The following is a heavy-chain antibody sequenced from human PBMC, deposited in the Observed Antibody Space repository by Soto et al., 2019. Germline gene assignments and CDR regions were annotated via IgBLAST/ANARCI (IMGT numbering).Heavy chain of an antibody. CDR1: GFAFNNAW. CDR3: TTDHMATTVFGIFTHVDY. Sequence: EVQLVESGGDLVKPGGSLRLSCAASGFAFNNAWMNWVRQAPVKGLEWVGRVKTKIDGGTIDYAAPVKGRFTISRDDSKNTLYLQMDSLKTEDSAMYYCTTDHMATTVFGIFTHVDYWGQGSLVTVSS. J-gene: IGHJ4*02. D-gene: IGHD3-3*01. V-gene: IGHV3-15*01. CDR2: VKTKIDGGTI.